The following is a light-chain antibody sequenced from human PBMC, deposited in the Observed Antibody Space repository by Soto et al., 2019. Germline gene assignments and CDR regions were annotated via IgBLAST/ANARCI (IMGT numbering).Light chain of an antibody. CDR1: QSVSSSY. J-gene: IGKJ1*01. CDR3: QQYGSSPRT. V-gene: IGKV3-20*01. CDR2: GAS. Sequence: EIVLTQSPGTLSLSPGERATLSCRASQSVSSSYLAWYQQKPGQAPRLLIYGASSRATGIPDRXSGSXSGTDXXXTISRLEPEDFAVYYCQQYGSSPRTFGQGTKVEIK.